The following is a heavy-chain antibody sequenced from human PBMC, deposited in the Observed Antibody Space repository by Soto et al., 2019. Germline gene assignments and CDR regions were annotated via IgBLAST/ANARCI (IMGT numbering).Heavy chain of an antibody. CDR2: DDYSGST. Sequence: SETLSLTYTVSGGSISSGDYYWSWVRPPPGEGLGWVGRDDYSGSTYYNPSLRSRLTISVDPSKTQFSLILRSVTAADTAVYYCANLAGYCSSSSCYGHYAMDVWGQGTTVTVSS. CDR3: ANLAGYCSSSSCYGHYAMDV. D-gene: IGHD2-2*01. CDR1: GGSISSGDYY. V-gene: IGHV4-39*01. J-gene: IGHJ6*02.